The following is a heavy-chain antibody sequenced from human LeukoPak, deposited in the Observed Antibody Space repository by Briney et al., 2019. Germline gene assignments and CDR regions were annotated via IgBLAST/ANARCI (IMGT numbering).Heavy chain of an antibody. CDR1: GFTFSDYY. Sequence: GGSLRLSCAASGFTFSDYYMSWIRQAPGKGLKWVSYISASGDTTHYADSVKGRFTISRDNAQNSVFLQMNSLRAEDTAIYYCARPNSFDIWGQGTMVTVSS. CDR2: ISASGDTT. J-gene: IGHJ3*02. V-gene: IGHV3-11*04. CDR3: ARPNSFDI.